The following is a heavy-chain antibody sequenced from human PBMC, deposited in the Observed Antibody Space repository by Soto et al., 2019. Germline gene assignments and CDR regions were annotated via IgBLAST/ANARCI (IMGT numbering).Heavy chain of an antibody. CDR3: ARDHLAPRPGWFDP. J-gene: IGHJ5*02. Sequence: QVQLVQSGAEVKMPGASVKVSCTASGYTFSTYGINWVRQAPGQGLEWMGWISVYNGDTNYAQKLQGRVIMTTDTSTSTAYMELRSLRSDDTAVYYCARDHLAPRPGWFDPWGQGTLVTVSS. CDR1: GYTFSTYG. V-gene: IGHV1-18*01. D-gene: IGHD6-6*01. CDR2: ISVYNGDT.